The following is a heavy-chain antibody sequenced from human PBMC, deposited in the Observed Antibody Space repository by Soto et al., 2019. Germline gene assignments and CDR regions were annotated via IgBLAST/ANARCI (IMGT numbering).Heavy chain of an antibody. V-gene: IGHV6-1*01. CDR2: TYYRSKWYN. CDR3: ARVSGVVAVAGTIDY. J-gene: IGHJ4*02. D-gene: IGHD6-19*01. Sequence: SQTLSLTCAISGDSFSSNSAAWNWIRQSPSRGLEWLGRTYYRSKWYNDYAVSVKSRITINPDTSKNQFSLQLNSVTPEDTAVYYCARVSGVVAVAGTIDYWGQGTLVTVSS. CDR1: GDSFSSNSAA.